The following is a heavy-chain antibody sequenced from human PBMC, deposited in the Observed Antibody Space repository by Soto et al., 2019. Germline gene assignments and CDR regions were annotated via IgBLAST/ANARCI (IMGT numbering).Heavy chain of an antibody. CDR3: ARGQGGFCTSGSCYFVY. Sequence: EVQFLESGGGLAQPGGTLRLSCAASGFAFNNFAMTWVRQAPGKGLEWVSGISGRGTSTYYADSVKGRFTISRDNSKSVAYLEMNSLRTEDTAVYYCARGQGGFCTSGSCYFVYWGQGSLVTVTS. J-gene: IGHJ4*02. D-gene: IGHD2-15*01. CDR1: GFAFNNFA. V-gene: IGHV3-23*01. CDR2: ISGRGTST.